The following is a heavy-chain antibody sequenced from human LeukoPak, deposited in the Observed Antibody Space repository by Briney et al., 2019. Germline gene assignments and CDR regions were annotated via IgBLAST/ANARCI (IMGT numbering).Heavy chain of an antibody. Sequence: ASAKVSCKASGYTFTSYGISWVRQAPGQGLEWMGWISAYNGNTNYAQKLQGRVTMTTDTSTSTAYMELRSLRSDDTAVYYCARVVYGGNDYVWGSYRYTLLDYWGQGTLVTVSS. D-gene: IGHD3-16*02. CDR1: GYTFTSYG. J-gene: IGHJ4*02. CDR2: ISAYNGNT. V-gene: IGHV1-18*01. CDR3: ARVVYGGNDYVWGSYRYTLLDY.